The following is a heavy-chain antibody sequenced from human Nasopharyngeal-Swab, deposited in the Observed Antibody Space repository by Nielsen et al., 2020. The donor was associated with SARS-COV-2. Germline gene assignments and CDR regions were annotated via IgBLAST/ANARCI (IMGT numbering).Heavy chain of an antibody. CDR2: MNSNSGNT. CDR1: GYNFTTYD. CDR3: ARGGVGAVGGALDY. D-gene: IGHD1-26*01. Sequence: ASVQVSCKASGYNFTTYDFNWVRQATGQGLEWMGWMNSNSGNTGYAQKVQGRVTMTRNTSISTAYLELSSLRSEDTAVYYCARGGVGAVGGALDYWGQGTQVTVSS. V-gene: IGHV1-8*01. J-gene: IGHJ4*02.